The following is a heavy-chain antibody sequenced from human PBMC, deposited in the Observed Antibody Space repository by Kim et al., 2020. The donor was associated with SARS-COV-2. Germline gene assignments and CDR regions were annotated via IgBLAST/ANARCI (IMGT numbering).Heavy chain of an antibody. CDR3: ARVDYGGNFGRWAFDY. CDR1: GGSISSSSYY. V-gene: IGHV4-39*01. D-gene: IGHD4-17*01. J-gene: IGHJ4*02. Sequence: SETLSLTCTVSGGSISSSSYYWDWIRQPPGKGLEWIGSIYYSGSTYYNPSLKSRVTISVDTSKNQFSLKLSSVTAADTAVYYCARVDYGGNFGRWAFDYWGQGTLVTVSS. CDR2: IYYSGST.